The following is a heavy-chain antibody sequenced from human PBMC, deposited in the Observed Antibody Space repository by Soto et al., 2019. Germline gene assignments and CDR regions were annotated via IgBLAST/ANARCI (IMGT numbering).Heavy chain of an antibody. CDR1: GGSISSYY. D-gene: IGHD7-27*01. CDR2: IYYSGST. J-gene: IGHJ4*02. V-gene: IGHV4-39*01. Sequence: QLQLQESGPGLVKPSETLSLTCTVSGGSISSYYWGCIRRPPGKGLEWIGSIYYSGSTYYNPSLKSRVTISVDTSKNQCSLKLRSVTAADTAVYYCAGRWGYSFDYWGQGTLVTVSS. CDR3: AGRWGYSFDY.